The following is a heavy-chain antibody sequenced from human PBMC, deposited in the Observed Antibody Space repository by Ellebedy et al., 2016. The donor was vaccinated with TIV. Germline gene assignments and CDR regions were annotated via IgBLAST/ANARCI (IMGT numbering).Heavy chain of an antibody. V-gene: IGHV3-15*01. D-gene: IGHD3-10*01. J-gene: IGHJ5*02. CDR1: GIPFSNAW. Sequence: PGGSLRLSCAVSGIPFSNAWMSWVRQAPGKGLEWIGRIKTKADGGTADYAAPVRGRFTISRDDSKNMLYLQMNSLTTDDTALYYCTEYYYGSARANPWGQGTLVTVSS. CDR2: IKTKADGGTA. CDR3: TEYYYGSARANP.